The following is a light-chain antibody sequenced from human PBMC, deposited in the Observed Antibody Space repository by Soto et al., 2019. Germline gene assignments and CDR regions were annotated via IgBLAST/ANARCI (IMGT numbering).Light chain of an antibody. Sequence: DIVMTQSPDSLAVSLGERATINCKSSQSLLNRSDKKNYLAWYQQRPGQPPNLLIYWASTRQFGVPDRISGSGSGTDFTLTISSLQAEDVAVYYCQQDFNTEWTFGQGTKVEVK. CDR1: QSLLNRSDKKNY. CDR3: QQDFNTEWT. CDR2: WAS. J-gene: IGKJ1*01. V-gene: IGKV4-1*01.